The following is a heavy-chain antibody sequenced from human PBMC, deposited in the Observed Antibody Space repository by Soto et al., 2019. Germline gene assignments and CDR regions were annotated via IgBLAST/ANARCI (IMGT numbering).Heavy chain of an antibody. CDR2: INPSGGST. J-gene: IGHJ6*02. CDR1: GYTFTSYY. CDR3: ARDPGGIAARRALMDV. Sequence: GASVKVSCKASGYTFTSYYMHWVRQAPGQGLEWMGIINPSGGSTSYAQKFQGRVTMTRDTSTSAVYMELSSLRSEDTAVYYCARDPGGIAARRALMDVWGQGATVTVS. V-gene: IGHV1-46*01. D-gene: IGHD6-6*01.